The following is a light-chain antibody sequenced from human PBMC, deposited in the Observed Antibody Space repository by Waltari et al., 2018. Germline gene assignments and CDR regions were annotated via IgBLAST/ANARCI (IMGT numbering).Light chain of an antibody. CDR3: GAWDDGVKEWV. CDR1: SYNIGINA. V-gene: IGLV1-44*01. CDR2: STT. Sequence: QSVLTQPPAASGTPGRRGTISCSGTSYNIGINAVNWYQQFPGSAPKLLIFSTTQRPSGAPDRFSASKSGTSASLAINGLQAADEAYYYCGAWDDGVKEWVFGGGTKLTVL. J-gene: IGLJ3*02.